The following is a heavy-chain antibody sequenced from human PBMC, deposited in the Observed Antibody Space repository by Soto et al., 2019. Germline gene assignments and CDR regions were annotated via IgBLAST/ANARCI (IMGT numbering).Heavy chain of an antibody. D-gene: IGHD3-22*01. CDR1: GGSFSGYY. J-gene: IGHJ4*02. Sequence: LSLTCAVYGGSFSGYYWSWIRQPPGKGLEWIGEINHSGSTNYNPSLKSRVTISVDTSKNQFSLKLSSVTAADTAVYYCARVGSSGSQTHNPFDYWGQGTLVTVSS. V-gene: IGHV4-34*01. CDR3: ARVGSSGSQTHNPFDY. CDR2: INHSGST.